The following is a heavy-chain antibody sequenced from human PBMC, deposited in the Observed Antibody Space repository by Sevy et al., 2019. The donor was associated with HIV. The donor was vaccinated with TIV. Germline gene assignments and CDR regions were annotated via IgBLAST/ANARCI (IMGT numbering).Heavy chain of an antibody. CDR3: ARDLTMVRGVIITGYYGMDV. Sequence: GGSLRLSCAASGFTFSSYWMHWVRQAPGKGLVWVSRINSDGSSTSYADSVKGRFPISRDNAKNTLYLQMNSLRAEDTAVYYCARDLTMVRGVIITGYYGMDVWGQGTTVTVSS. CDR1: GFTFSSYW. J-gene: IGHJ6*02. CDR2: INSDGSST. V-gene: IGHV3-74*01. D-gene: IGHD3-10*01.